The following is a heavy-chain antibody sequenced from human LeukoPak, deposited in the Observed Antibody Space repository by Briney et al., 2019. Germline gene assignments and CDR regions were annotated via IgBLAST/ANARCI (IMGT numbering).Heavy chain of an antibody. CDR2: ISAYHGNT. D-gene: IGHD3-22*01. J-gene: IGHJ3*02. CDR1: GYTFTSYG. Sequence: ASVKVSCKASGYTFTSYGISWVRQAPGQGLEWMGWISAYHGNTNYAQKLQGRVTMTTDTSTSTAYMELRSLRSDDTAVYYCARDSTHYYDSSGYYADAFDIWGQGTMVTVSS. CDR3: ARDSTHYYDSSGYYADAFDI. V-gene: IGHV1-18*01.